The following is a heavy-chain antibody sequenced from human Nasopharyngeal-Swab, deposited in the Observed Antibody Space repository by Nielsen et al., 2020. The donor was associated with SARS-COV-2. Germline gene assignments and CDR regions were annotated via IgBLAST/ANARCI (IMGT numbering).Heavy chain of an antibody. J-gene: IGHJ3*02. D-gene: IGHD4-17*01. Sequence: ASVKVSCKASGYTFTGYYMHWVRQAPGQGLEWMGIINPSGGSTSYAQKFQGRVTMTRDTSTSTVYMELSSLRSEDTAVYYCARERTVTTAGDAFDIWGQGTMVTVSS. CDR2: INPSGGST. V-gene: IGHV1-46*01. CDR3: ARERTVTTAGDAFDI. CDR1: GYTFTGYY.